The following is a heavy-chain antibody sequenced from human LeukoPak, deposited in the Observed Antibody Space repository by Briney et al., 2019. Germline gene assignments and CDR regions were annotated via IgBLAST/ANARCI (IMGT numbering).Heavy chain of an antibody. CDR3: ARDSIYYFDY. D-gene: IGHD5-24*01. CDR2: IRYDGSNK. V-gene: IGHV3-30*02. CDR1: GFTFSSHG. J-gene: IGHJ4*02. Sequence: GGSLRLSCAASGFTFSSHGMHGVRQAPGKGLEWVAFIRYDGSNKYYADSVKGRFTISRDNAKNSLYLQMNSLRAEDTAVYYCARDSIYYFDYWGQGTLVTVSS.